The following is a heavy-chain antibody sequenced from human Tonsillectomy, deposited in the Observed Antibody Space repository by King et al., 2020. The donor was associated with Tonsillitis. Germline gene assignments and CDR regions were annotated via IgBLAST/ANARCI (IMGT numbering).Heavy chain of an antibody. CDR1: EYSFTTYW. D-gene: IGHD2-21*01. Sequence: VQLVESGAEMKKPGESLKISCKGSEYSFTTYWIGWVRQKPGKGLEWMGIIYIGDSDTRYSPSFQGQVTISADKSISTAYLQGSSPKASDTAMYYCARGAYCGADCYSGDAFDLWGQGTMVTVSS. V-gene: IGHV5-51*03. J-gene: IGHJ3*01. CDR2: IYIGDSDT. CDR3: ARGAYCGADCYSGDAFDL.